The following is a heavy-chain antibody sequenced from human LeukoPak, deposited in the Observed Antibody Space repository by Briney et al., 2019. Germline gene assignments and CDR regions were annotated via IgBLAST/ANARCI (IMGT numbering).Heavy chain of an antibody. CDR2: IGSTI. CDR3: ARDRGIVGTTGYYYMDV. D-gene: IGHD1-26*01. V-gene: IGHV3-11*04. CDR1: GFTFSDYY. Sequence: GGSLRLSCVASGFTFSDYYMSWIRQAPGKGLEWVSYIGSTIYYADSVKGRFTISRDNAKNSLHLQMNSPRAEDTAVYYCARDRGIVGTTGYYYMDVWGKGTTVTVSS. J-gene: IGHJ6*03.